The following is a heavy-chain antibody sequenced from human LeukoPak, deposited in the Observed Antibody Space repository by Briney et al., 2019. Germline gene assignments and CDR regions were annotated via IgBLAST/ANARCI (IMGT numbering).Heavy chain of an antibody. Sequence: GGSVRLSCAASGFTFSSYWMSWVRQAPGKGLEWVANIKQDGSEKYYVDSVKGRFTISRDNAKNSLYLQMNSLRAEDTAVYYCARDSGARGYSYGAYWGQGTLVTVSS. CDR3: ARDSGARGYSYGAY. V-gene: IGHV3-7*01. D-gene: IGHD5-18*01. CDR2: IKQDGSEK. J-gene: IGHJ4*02. CDR1: GFTFSSYW.